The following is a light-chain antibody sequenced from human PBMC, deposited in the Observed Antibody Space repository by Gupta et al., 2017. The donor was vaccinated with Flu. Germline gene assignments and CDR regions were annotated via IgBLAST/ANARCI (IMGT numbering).Light chain of an antibody. V-gene: IGLV7-43*01. J-gene: IGLJ3*02. Sequence: QTVVTQEPSRTVSPGGPVPLTCASNTGPVASHFYANCFQQKPGQAPRHLLFSTFNTPSWTPARFSGSLMGGKAALTLSDVQPEDEADYYCLLYFCGVWVFGGGTKLTVL. CDR2: STF. CDR3: LLYFCGVWV. CDR1: TGPVASHFY.